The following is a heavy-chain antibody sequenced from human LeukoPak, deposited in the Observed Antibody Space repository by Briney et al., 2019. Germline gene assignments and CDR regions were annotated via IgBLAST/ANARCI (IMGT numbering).Heavy chain of an antibody. CDR1: GFTFSNYG. J-gene: IGHJ4*02. V-gene: IGHV3-30*02. Sequence: GGSLRLSCAASGFTFSNYGMHWVRQAPGKGLEWVAFVRYDESTKFYADSVKGRFTISRDNSKTTLYLQMNSLRAEDTAVYYCATLHGGGYWGQGTLVTVSS. CDR3: ATLHGGGY. D-gene: IGHD3-10*01. CDR2: VRYDESTK.